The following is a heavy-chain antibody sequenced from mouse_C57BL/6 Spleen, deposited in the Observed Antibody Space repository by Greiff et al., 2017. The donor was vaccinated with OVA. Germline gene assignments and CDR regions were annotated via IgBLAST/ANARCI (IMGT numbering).Heavy chain of an antibody. Sequence: VKVVESDAELVKPGASVKISCKVSGYTFTDHTIHWMKQRPEQGLEWIGYIYPRDGSTKYNEKFKGKATLTADKSSSTAYMQLNSLTSEDSAVYFCANYYGSSGGFAYWGQGTLVTVSA. J-gene: IGHJ3*01. CDR1: GYTFTDHT. D-gene: IGHD1-1*01. CDR2: IYPRDGST. V-gene: IGHV1-78*01. CDR3: ANYYGSSGGFAY.